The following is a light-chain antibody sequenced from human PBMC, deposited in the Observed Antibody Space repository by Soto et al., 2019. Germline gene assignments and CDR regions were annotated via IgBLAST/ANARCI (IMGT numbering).Light chain of an antibody. CDR1: NSDVGGYND. J-gene: IGLJ1*01. Sequence: SALPQPASLPGSPGQSLTISCSGTNSDVGGYNDVSWYQQHPCKAPKLMIYEVSNRPSGVSNRCSGSKSGNTASQTISGLQAQDEADYYCSSYTSSSTFYAFGTGTKV. CDR2: EVS. V-gene: IGLV2-14*01. CDR3: SSYTSSSTFYA.